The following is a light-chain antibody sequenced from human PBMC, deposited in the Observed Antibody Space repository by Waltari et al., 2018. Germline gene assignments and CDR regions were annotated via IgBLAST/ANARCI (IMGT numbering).Light chain of an antibody. Sequence: QSVLTQPPSASGTPGQRVTISCSGNSSNIGNNIVNWYQQLPGTAPKLLIYTTNQRPSGVPDRFSGSKSGTSASLAIRGLQSEDEADYYCATWDDSLNGPVFGGGTKLTVL. CDR1: SSNIGNNI. V-gene: IGLV1-44*01. J-gene: IGLJ2*01. CDR3: ATWDDSLNGPV. CDR2: TTN.